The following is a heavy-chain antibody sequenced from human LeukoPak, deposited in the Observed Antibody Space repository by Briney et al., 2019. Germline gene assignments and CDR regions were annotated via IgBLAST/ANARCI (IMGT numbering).Heavy chain of an antibody. CDR3: ARGGIYDFWSGYPSRSLDY. V-gene: IGHV4-31*03. CDR1: GGSISSGGYY. Sequence: PSQTLSLTCTVSGGSISSGGYYWSWIRQHPGKGLEWIGYIYYSGSTNYNPSLKSRVTISVDTSKNQFSLKLSSVTAADTAVYYCARGGIYDFWSGYPSRSLDYWGQGTLVTVSS. D-gene: IGHD3-3*01. CDR2: IYYSGST. J-gene: IGHJ4*02.